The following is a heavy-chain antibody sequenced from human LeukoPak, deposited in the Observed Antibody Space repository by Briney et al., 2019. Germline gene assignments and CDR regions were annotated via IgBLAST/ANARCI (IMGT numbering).Heavy chain of an antibody. CDR2: INTDGRTT. J-gene: IGHJ4*02. Sequence: GGSLRLSCAASGFTFNNYWMHWVRQAPGKGLVWISRINTDGRTTDYADSVKGRFTISRDNAKNTLYLQMNSLRAEDTAVYYCGGDVNWNQIDYWGQGSLVTVSS. CDR3: GGDVNWNQIDY. D-gene: IGHD1-20*01. V-gene: IGHV3-74*01. CDR1: GFTFNNYW.